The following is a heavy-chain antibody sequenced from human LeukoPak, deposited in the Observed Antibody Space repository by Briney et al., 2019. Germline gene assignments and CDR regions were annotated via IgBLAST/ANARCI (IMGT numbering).Heavy chain of an antibody. CDR2: INAGNGNT. Sequence: ASVKVSCKASGYTFPPHSIHWVRQAPGQRLEWMGWINAGNGNTKYSQKFQGRVTITRDTSATTAYMELSSLRSEDTAVYYCARSQTYGYYPPDDYYFDYWGQGTLVTVSS. V-gene: IGHV1-3*01. J-gene: IGHJ4*02. CDR1: GYTFPPHS. D-gene: IGHD1-26*01. CDR3: ARSQTYGYYPPDDYYFDY.